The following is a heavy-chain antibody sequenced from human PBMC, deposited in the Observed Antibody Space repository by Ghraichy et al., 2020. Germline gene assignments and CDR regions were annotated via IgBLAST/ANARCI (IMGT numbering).Heavy chain of an antibody. V-gene: IGHV1-69*04. Sequence: SVKVSCKASGGTFSSYTISWVRQAPGQGLEWMGRIIPILGIANYAQKFQGRVTITADKSTSTAYMELSSLRSEDTAVYYCARDRGYSYAKYYFDYWGQGTLGTISA. CDR2: IIPILGIA. CDR3: ARDRGYSYAKYYFDY. J-gene: IGHJ4*02. CDR1: GGTFSSYT. D-gene: IGHD5-18*01.